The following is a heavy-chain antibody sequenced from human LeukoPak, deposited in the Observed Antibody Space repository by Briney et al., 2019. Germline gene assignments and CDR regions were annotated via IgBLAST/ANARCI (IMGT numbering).Heavy chain of an antibody. CDR1: GFTFSSYA. V-gene: IGHV3-30-3*01. Sequence: GGSLRLSCAASGFTFSSYAMHWVRQAPGKGLEWVAVISYDGSNKYYADSVKGRFTISRDNSKNTLYLQMNSLRAEDTAVYYCARESRSSSGWYLPWFDPWGQGTLVTVSS. CDR3: ARESRSSSGWYLPWFDP. D-gene: IGHD6-19*01. J-gene: IGHJ5*02. CDR2: ISYDGSNK.